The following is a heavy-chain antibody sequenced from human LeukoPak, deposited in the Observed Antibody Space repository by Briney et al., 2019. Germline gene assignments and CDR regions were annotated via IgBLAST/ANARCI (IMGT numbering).Heavy chain of an antibody. J-gene: IGHJ5*02. Sequence: ASVKVSCKASGYTFTSYGISWVRQAPGQGLEWMGWINLNNGGANYAQKFQGRVTMTRDMSTTTDYMELSSLRSEDTAVYYCARDNSVGDIAWWFDPWGQGTLVTVSS. CDR2: INLNNGGA. CDR1: GYTFTSYG. CDR3: ARDNSVGDIAWWFDP. V-gene: IGHV1-18*01. D-gene: IGHD3-16*02.